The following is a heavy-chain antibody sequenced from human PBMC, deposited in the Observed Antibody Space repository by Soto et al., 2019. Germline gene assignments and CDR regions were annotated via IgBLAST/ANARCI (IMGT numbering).Heavy chain of an antibody. CDR2: IIPIFGTA. Sequence: GASVKVSCKASGGTFSSYAISWVRQAPGQGLEWMGGIIPIFGTANYAQKFQGRVTITADESTSTAYMELSSLRSEDTAVYYCAKTPELVVVAASFDYWGQGTLVTVSS. V-gene: IGHV1-69*13. J-gene: IGHJ4*02. CDR1: GGTFSSYA. D-gene: IGHD2-15*01. CDR3: AKTPELVVVAASFDY.